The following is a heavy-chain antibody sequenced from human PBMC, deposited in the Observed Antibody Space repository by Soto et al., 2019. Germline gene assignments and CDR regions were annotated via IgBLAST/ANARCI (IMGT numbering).Heavy chain of an antibody. CDR3: AKENGFQFVNFGASGFDY. J-gene: IGHJ4*02. D-gene: IGHD6-6*01. CDR1: GFRFSSKA. CDR2: ISGSGRST. Sequence: EVQLLESGGGLVQPGGSLRLSCAASGFRFSSKAMSWVRQAPGKGLAWVSIISGSGRSTYYTDSLKGRFTISRDNSKHMVYLEMNYLRAEDTAVYCCAKENGFQFVNFGASGFDYWGQGSLVSVSS. V-gene: IGHV3-23*01.